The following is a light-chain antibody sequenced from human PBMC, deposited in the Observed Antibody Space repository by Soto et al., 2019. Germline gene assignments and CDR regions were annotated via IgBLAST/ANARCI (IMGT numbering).Light chain of an antibody. CDR2: KAS. Sequence: DIQMTQSPSTLSASVGDRVTITCRASQSISNSLACYQQKPGNAPKLLLYKASSLESGVPSRVSGRGSGTELTLTISSLQPDDFATYCCQHYNDYSPYSFGQGTKLEIK. J-gene: IGKJ2*01. CDR1: QSISNS. V-gene: IGKV1-5*03. CDR3: QHYNDYSPYS.